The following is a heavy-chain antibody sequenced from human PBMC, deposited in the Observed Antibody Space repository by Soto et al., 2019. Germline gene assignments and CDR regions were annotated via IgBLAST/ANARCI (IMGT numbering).Heavy chain of an antibody. Sequence: SETLSLTCAVYGGSFSGYYWSWIRQPPGKGLEWIGEINHSGSTNYNPSLKSRVTISVHTSKNQFSLKLSSVTAADTAVYYCARGGIAVAGEYFQHWGQGTLVTVSS. CDR1: GGSFSGYY. D-gene: IGHD6-19*01. CDR3: ARGGIAVAGEYFQH. V-gene: IGHV4-34*01. J-gene: IGHJ1*01. CDR2: INHSGST.